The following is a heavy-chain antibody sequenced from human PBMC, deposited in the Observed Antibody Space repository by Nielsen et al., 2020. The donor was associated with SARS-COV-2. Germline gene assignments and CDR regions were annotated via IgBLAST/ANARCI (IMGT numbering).Heavy chain of an antibody. D-gene: IGHD3-10*01. J-gene: IGHJ4*02. Sequence: GESLKISCAASGFTFSSYSMNWVRQAPGKGLEWVSSISSSSSYIYYTDSVKGRFTISRDNAKNSLYLQMNSLRAEDTAVYYCVREMVRGDYWGQGTLVTVSS. CDR3: VREMVRGDY. CDR1: GFTFSSYS. CDR2: ISSSSSYI. V-gene: IGHV3-21*04.